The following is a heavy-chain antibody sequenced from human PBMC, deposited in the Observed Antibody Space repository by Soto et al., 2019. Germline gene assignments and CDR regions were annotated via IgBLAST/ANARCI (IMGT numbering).Heavy chain of an antibody. Sequence: EVQLVESGGGLVQPGGSLRLSCAASGFSLSTYWMDWVRQAPGTGLVWVSRINSDGSITSYADSVKGRFTISRDNAKNTVYLQMNSLRVEDTAGYHCARDPFGEIPGYWGQGTLVTVSS. CDR1: GFSLSTYW. V-gene: IGHV3-74*01. D-gene: IGHD3-3*01. J-gene: IGHJ4*02. CDR3: ARDPFGEIPGY. CDR2: INSDGSIT.